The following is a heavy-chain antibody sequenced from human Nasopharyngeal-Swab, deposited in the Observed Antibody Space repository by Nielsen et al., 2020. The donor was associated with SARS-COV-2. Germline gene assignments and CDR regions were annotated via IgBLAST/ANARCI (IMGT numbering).Heavy chain of an antibody. V-gene: IGHV3-66*01. J-gene: IGHJ6*02. CDR2: IYSGGST. CDR3: ATSLLGYCSGGSCYAYYGMDV. CDR1: GFTVSSNY. D-gene: IGHD2-15*01. Sequence: GGSLRLSCAASGFTVSSNYMSWVRQAPGKGLERVSVIYSGGSTYYADSVKGRFTISRDNSKNTLYLQMNSLRAEDTAVYYCATSLLGYCSGGSCYAYYGMDVWGQGTTVTVSS.